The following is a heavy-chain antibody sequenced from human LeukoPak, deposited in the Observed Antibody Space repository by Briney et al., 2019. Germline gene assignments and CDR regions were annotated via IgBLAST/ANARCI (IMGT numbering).Heavy chain of an antibody. J-gene: IGHJ4*02. CDR3: ARSWGVANIDY. CDR1: GGSFSGYY. V-gene: IGHV4-34*01. Sequence: PSETLSLTCAVYGGSFSGYYWSWIRQPPGKGLEWIGEINHSGSTNYNPSLKSRVTISVDTSKNQFSLKLSSVTAADTAVYYCARSWGVANIDYWGQGTLVTVSS. CDR2: INHSGST. D-gene: IGHD3-10*01.